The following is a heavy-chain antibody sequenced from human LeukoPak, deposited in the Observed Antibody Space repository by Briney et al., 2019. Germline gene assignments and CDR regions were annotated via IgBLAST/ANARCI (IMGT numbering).Heavy chain of an antibody. D-gene: IGHD3-22*01. V-gene: IGHV1-46*01. CDR1: GYTFTSYY. J-gene: IGHJ4*02. CDR2: INPSGGST. CDR3: ARVYPYYDSSGYYDY. Sequence: ASVKVSCKASGYTFTSYYINWVRQAPGQGLEWMGIINPSGGSTSYAQKFQGRVTMTRDTSTSTVYMELSSLRSEDTAVYYCARVYPYYDSSGYYDYWGQGTLVTVSS.